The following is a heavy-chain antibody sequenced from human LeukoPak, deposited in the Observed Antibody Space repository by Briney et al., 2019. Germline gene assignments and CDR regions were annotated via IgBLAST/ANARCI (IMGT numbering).Heavy chain of an antibody. CDR3: TRYDSSRFDP. CDR1: GFTFSGYG. J-gene: IGHJ5*02. V-gene: IGHV3-30*03. Sequence: GRSLRLSCAASGFTFSGYGMHWVRQAPGKGLEWVTGIAFDGSRKHHADSVRGRFTISRDNARNTMDLQMNSLRVEDTAVYHCTRYDSSRFDPWGQGTLVIVSS. D-gene: IGHD3-3*01. CDR2: IAFDGSRK.